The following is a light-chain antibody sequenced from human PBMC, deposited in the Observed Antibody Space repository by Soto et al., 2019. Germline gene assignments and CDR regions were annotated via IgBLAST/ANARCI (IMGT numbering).Light chain of an antibody. V-gene: IGKV3-15*01. CDR1: QSVGTN. CDR2: GAS. J-gene: IGKJ4*01. CDR3: QKYNKWPPLT. Sequence: EVVITQSPATQSVSPGERGTLSCRASQSVGTNLAWYQQKPGQAPRLLIYGASTRSTGIPARFSGSGSGTGFTLTISSLQSEDLAVYYCQKYNKWPPLTFVGGTKVEIK.